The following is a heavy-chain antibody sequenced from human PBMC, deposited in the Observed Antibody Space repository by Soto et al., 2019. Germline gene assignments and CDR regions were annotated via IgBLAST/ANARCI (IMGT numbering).Heavy chain of an antibody. J-gene: IGHJ4*02. Sequence: GGSLRLSCVASGFIFSNCWMHWVRQAPGMGLVWVSHINSDGSSTTYADSVKGRFTISRDNAKNTLYLQMNSLRAEDTAVYYCARGDPDYGDPFDYWGQGTRVTVSS. CDR2: INSDGSST. CDR3: ARGDPDYGDPFDY. V-gene: IGHV3-74*01. D-gene: IGHD4-17*01. CDR1: GFIFSNCW.